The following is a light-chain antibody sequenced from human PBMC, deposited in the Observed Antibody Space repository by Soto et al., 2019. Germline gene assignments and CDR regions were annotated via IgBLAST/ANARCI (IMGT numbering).Light chain of an antibody. Sequence: DIQMTQSPSSLSASVGDRVTITCRASQSISNYLNWYQQKPGKAPNLLIYDASSLQSGVPSRFSGSGSGTDFTLTISSLQPEDFATYYCQQSYSTPPGTFGQGTNLEIK. CDR3: QQSYSTPPGT. CDR1: QSISNY. CDR2: DAS. V-gene: IGKV1-39*01. J-gene: IGKJ2*01.